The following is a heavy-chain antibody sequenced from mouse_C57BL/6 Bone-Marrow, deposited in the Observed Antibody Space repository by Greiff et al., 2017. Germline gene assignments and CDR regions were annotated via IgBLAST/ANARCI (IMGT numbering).Heavy chain of an antibody. CDR3: ARHNGLYFDY. Sequence: DVKLVESGGDLVKPGGSLKLSCAASGFTFSSYGMSWVRQTPDKRLEWVATISSGGSYTYYPDSVKGRFTISRDNAKNTLYLQMSSLKSEDTAMYYCARHNGLYFDYWGQGTTLTVSS. V-gene: IGHV5-6*02. CDR1: GFTFSSYG. CDR2: ISSGGSYT. J-gene: IGHJ2*01.